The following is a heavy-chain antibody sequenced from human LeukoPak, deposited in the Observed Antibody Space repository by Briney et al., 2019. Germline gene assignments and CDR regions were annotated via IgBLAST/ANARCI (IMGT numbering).Heavy chain of an antibody. V-gene: IGHV3-23*01. CDR3: AKIPCSPSCYWDDAFDI. CDR2: ISGSGGST. Sequence: GGSLRLSCAASGFTSSSYAMSWVRQAPGKGLEWVSAISGSGGSTYYADSVKGRFTISRDNSKNTLYLQMNSLRAEDTAVYYCAKIPCSPSCYWDDAFDIWGQGTMVTVS. CDR1: GFTSSSYA. J-gene: IGHJ3*02. D-gene: IGHD2-2*01.